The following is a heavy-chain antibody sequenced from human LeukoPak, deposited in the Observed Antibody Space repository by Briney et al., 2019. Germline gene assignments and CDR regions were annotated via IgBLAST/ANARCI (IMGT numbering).Heavy chain of an antibody. CDR3: ARGSRDGYNHFDY. D-gene: IGHD5-24*01. Sequence: PSETLSLTCTISGGPITSYHWSWIRQPPGKGLEWIGYIYYSGSTNYNPSLKSRVTISVDTSKNQFSLNLRSVTAADTAVYYCARGSRDGYNHFDYWGQGTLVTVSS. J-gene: IGHJ4*02. CDR1: GGPITSYH. V-gene: IGHV4-59*01. CDR2: IYYSGST.